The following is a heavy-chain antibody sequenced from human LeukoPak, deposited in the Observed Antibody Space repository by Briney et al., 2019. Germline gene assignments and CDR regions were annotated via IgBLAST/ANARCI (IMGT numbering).Heavy chain of an antibody. D-gene: IGHD3-22*01. Sequence: GESLKISCKGSGYSFTNYWIGWVRQMPGKGLEWMGIIYPGDSDTRYSPSFQGQVTISADKSISTAYLQWSSLRASDTAIYYCARHERTADYYDSSDYLAGSFDYWGQGTLVTVSS. CDR2: IYPGDSDT. J-gene: IGHJ4*02. V-gene: IGHV5-51*01. CDR3: ARHERTADYYDSSDYLAGSFDY. CDR1: GYSFTNYW.